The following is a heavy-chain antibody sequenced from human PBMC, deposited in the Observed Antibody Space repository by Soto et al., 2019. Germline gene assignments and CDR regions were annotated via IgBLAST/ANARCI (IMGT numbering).Heavy chain of an antibody. V-gene: IGHV4-31*03. CDR3: ARQVFYYYGMDV. J-gene: IGHJ6*02. CDR1: GGSISSGGYY. D-gene: IGHD1-20*01. Sequence: PSETLSLTCTVSGGSISSGGYYWSWIRQHPGKGLEWIGYIYYSGSTYYNPSLKSRVTISVDTSKNQFSLKLSSVTAADTAVYYCARQVFYYYGMDVWGQGTTVTVSS. CDR2: IYYSGST.